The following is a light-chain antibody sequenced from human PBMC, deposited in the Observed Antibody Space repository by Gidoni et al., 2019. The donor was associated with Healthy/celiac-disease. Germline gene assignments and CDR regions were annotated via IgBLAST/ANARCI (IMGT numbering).Light chain of an antibody. CDR3: QQYGSSPPKVT. J-gene: IGKJ4*01. CDR2: GAS. Sequence: IVLTQSQGTLSLSPGERATLSCRASQSVSSSYLAWYQQKPGQAPRLLIYGASSRATGIPDRFSGSGSGTDFTLTISRLEPEDFAVYYCQQYGSSPPKVTFGGGTKVEIK. CDR1: QSVSSSY. V-gene: IGKV3-20*01.